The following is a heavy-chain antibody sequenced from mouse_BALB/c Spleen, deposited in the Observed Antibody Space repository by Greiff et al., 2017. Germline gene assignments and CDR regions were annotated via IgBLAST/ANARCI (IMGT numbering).Heavy chain of an antibody. Sequence: EVKVVESGGGLVKPGGSLKLSCAASGFTFSSYTMSWVRQTPEKRLEWVATISSGGSYTYYPDSVKGRFTISRDNAKNTLYLQMSSLKSEDTAMYYCTRGGSMTPLWYFDVWGAGTTVTVSS. J-gene: IGHJ1*01. D-gene: IGHD2-3*01. CDR3: TRGGSMTPLWYFDV. V-gene: IGHV5-6-4*01. CDR2: ISSGGSYT. CDR1: GFTFSSYT.